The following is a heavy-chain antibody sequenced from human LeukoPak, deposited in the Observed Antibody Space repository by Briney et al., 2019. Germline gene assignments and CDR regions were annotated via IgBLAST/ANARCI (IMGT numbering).Heavy chain of an antibody. J-gene: IGHJ5*02. CDR2: INSDGSRT. Sequence: PGGSLRLSCAASGFTFSSYWMHWVRQAPGKGLVWVSRINSDGSRTSYADSVKGRFTISGDNAKNTLYLQMNSLRAEDTAVYYCARGYCSSTSCRASPWFDPWGQGTLVTVSS. D-gene: IGHD2-2*01. CDR3: ARGYCSSTSCRASPWFDP. CDR1: GFTFSSYW. V-gene: IGHV3-74*01.